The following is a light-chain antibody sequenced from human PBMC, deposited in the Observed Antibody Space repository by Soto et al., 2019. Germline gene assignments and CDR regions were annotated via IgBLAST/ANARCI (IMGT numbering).Light chain of an antibody. CDR2: AAS. CDR3: QKYSDLPMK. Sequence: EIVLTPSQGTLSFSPWERATLSCSASQSVSSSYLAWYQQKPGQAPRLLIYAASRRATGIPDRFSGSASGTDFTLTISRLEPEDFAVYFCQKYSDLPMKFGQGTRLEIK. V-gene: IGKV3-20*01. CDR1: QSVSSSY. J-gene: IGKJ5*01.